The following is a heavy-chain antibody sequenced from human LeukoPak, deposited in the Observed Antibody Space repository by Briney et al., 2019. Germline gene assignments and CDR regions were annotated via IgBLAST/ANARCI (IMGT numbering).Heavy chain of an antibody. J-gene: IGHJ2*01. CDR1: GFTFSSYW. Sequence: GGSLRLSCAASGFTFSSYWMSWVRQAPGKGLEWVANIKQDGSEKYYVDSVKGRFTISRDNAKNSLYLQMNSLRAEDTAVYYCARDGPSRGSYWYFDLWGRGTLVTVSS. CDR3: ARDGPSRGSYWYFDL. D-gene: IGHD2-15*01. V-gene: IGHV3-7*01. CDR2: IKQDGSEK.